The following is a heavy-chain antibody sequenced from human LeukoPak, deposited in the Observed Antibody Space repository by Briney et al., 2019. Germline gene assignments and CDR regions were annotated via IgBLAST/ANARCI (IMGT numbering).Heavy chain of an antibody. CDR2: IYYSGST. J-gene: IGHJ3*02. CDR3: RADSYYDFWSGPLPPDI. CDR1: GGSSSSYC. D-gene: IGHD3-3*01. Sequence: SETLSLTCTVSGGSSSSYCWNWIRQSPGKGLEWIGYIYYSGSTNYNPSLKSRVTISVDTSKNQFSLKLSSVTAADTAVYYCRADSYYDFWSGPLPPDIWGQGTMVTVSS. V-gene: IGHV4-59*01.